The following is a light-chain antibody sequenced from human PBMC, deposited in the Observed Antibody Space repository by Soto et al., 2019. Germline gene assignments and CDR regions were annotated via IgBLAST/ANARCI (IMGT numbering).Light chain of an antibody. V-gene: IGKV3-11*01. J-gene: IGKJ5*01. CDR3: QQYTGPPTT. Sequence: EIVLTQSPGTLSLSPGERATLSFRASQSVSRYLAWYQQKPGQAPGIFIYDASYRATGIPARFSGSGSGTEFTLTISSLQPEDSEVYFCQQYTGPPTTFGQGTRLEIK. CDR2: DAS. CDR1: QSVSRY.